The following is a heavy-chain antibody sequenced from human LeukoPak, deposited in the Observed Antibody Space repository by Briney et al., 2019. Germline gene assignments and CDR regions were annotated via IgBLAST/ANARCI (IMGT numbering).Heavy chain of an antibody. Sequence: SETLSLTCTVSGYSISSGYYWGWSRQPPGGGLELFGRIYHSGATYYRPSLRSRVTISIDTSRNRFSPRMTSVTAADTAVYFCAREKAFGDYAYWGQGTLVTVSS. CDR2: IYHSGAT. CDR1: GYSISSGYY. CDR3: AREKAFGDYAY. V-gene: IGHV4-38-2*02. D-gene: IGHD4-17*01. J-gene: IGHJ4*02.